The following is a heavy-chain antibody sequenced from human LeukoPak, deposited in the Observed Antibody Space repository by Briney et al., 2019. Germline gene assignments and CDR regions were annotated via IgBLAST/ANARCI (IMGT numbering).Heavy chain of an antibody. D-gene: IGHD1-26*01. CDR2: IYYSGNT. J-gene: IGHJ4*02. CDR3: ARNASDSGTSYFDY. CDR1: GGSISSSTSY. Sequence: PSETLSLTCTVSGGSISSSTSYWVWLRQPPGKGLEWIGSIYYSGNTSYNPSLKSRVTISVDTSKKQFSLKLDSVTAADTAVYYCARNASDSGTSYFDYWGQGTLVTVSS. V-gene: IGHV4-39*01.